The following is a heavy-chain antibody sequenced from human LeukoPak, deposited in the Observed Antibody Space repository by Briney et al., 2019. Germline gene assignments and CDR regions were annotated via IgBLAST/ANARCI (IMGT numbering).Heavy chain of an antibody. D-gene: IGHD3-10*01. Sequence: PSETLSLTCTVSGDSISSSAYYWNWIRQPPGKGLEWIGSIYYSGSTYYNPFLKTRVTISIDTSKNQFSLKLSSVTAADTAVYFCARGSYQLLNWFDPWGQGTLVTVSS. CDR3: ARGSYQLLNWFDP. CDR1: GDSISSSAYY. CDR2: IYYSGST. V-gene: IGHV4-39*07. J-gene: IGHJ5*02.